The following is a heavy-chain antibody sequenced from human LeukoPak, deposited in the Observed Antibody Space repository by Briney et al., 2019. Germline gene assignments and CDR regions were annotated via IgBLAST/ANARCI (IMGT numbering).Heavy chain of an antibody. D-gene: IGHD1-26*01. J-gene: IGHJ3*02. CDR3: AKWAGSLHCFDI. CDR2: IHYNGNN. CDR1: GGSISGYY. V-gene: IGHV4-59*01. Sequence: SETLSLTCTVSGGSISGYYWNWIRQPPGKGLEWIGYIHYNGNNNYNPSLKSRVTMSVDTSKNQFSLKLSSVNATDTAVYYCAKWAGSLHCFDIWGQGTMVTVSS.